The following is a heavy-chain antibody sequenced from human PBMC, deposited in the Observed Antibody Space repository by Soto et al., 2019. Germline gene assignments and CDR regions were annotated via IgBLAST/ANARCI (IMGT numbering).Heavy chain of an antibody. CDR2: INPNSGGT. Sequence: ASVKVSCKASGYTFTGYYMHWVRQAPGQGLEWMGWINPNSGGTNYAQKFQGWVTMTRDTSISTAYMELSRLSSDDTAVYYCAIDLVECGNSGYYYGMDVWGKGTTVTVSS. D-gene: IGHD2-21*02. V-gene: IGHV1-2*04. J-gene: IGHJ6*04. CDR1: GYTFTGYY. CDR3: AIDLVECGNSGYYYGMDV.